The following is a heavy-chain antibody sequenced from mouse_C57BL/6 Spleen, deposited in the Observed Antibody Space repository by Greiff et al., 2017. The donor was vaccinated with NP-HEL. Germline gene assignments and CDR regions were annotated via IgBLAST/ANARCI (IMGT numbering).Heavy chain of an antibody. CDR1: GYTFTSYW. CDR3: ARYGSSYGAWFAY. D-gene: IGHD1-1*01. Sequence: VQLQQPGAELVKPGASVKMSCKASGYTFTSYWITWVKQRPGQGLEWIGDIYPGSGSTNYNEKFKSKATLTVDTSSSTAYMQLSSLTSEDSAVYYCARYGSSYGAWFAYWGQGTLVTVSA. J-gene: IGHJ3*01. V-gene: IGHV1-55*01. CDR2: IYPGSGST.